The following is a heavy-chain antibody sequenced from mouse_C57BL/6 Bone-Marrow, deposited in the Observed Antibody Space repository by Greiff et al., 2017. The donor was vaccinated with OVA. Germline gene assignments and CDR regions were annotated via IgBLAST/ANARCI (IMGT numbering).Heavy chain of an antibody. V-gene: IGHV1-62-2*01. CDR2: FYPGSGSI. CDR1: GYTFTEYT. CDR3: ARHEDDYYGSNYYFDY. J-gene: IGHJ2*01. D-gene: IGHD1-1*01. Sequence: QVQLQQSGAELVKPGASVKLSCKASGYTFTEYTIHWVKQRSGQGLEWIGWFYPGSGSIKYNEKFKDKATLTADKSYSTVYMELSRLTSEDTAVYFCARHEDDYYGSNYYFDYWGQGTTLTVSS.